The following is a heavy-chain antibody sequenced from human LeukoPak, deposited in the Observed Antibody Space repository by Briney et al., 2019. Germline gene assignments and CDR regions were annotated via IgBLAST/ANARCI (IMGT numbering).Heavy chain of an antibody. D-gene: IGHD2-2*02. V-gene: IGHV1-8*01. CDR1: GYTFTSYD. CDR3: AREGLGYCSSTSCYTGRGSFDP. CDR2: MNPNSGNT. Sequence: ASVKVSCKASGYTFTSYDINWVRQATGQGLEWMGWMNPNSGNTGYAQKFQGGVTMTRNTSISTAYMELSSLRSEDTAVYYCAREGLGYCSSTSCYTGRGSFDPWGQGTLVTVSS. J-gene: IGHJ5*02.